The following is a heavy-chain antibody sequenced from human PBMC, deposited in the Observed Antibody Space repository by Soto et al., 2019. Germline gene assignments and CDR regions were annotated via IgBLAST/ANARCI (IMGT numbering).Heavy chain of an antibody. J-gene: IGHJ4*02. CDR2: IYYTGST. Sequence: QVQLQESGPGLVKPSETLSLTCSVSGGSISSYYWNWIRQPPGKGLEWIGYIYYTGSTNYIPSLESRVTMSVATSKNQLSLKLSSLTAADTAVYYCARGIEGATTPLDYWGQGTLVTVSS. D-gene: IGHD1-26*01. CDR1: GGSISSYY. V-gene: IGHV4-59*01. CDR3: ARGIEGATTPLDY.